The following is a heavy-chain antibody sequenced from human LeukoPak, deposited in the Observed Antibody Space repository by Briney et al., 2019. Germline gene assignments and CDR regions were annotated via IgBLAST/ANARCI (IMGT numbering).Heavy chain of an antibody. D-gene: IGHD5-18*01. J-gene: IGHJ6*03. CDR2: IYPSDSDT. CDR3: ARAVDTNYYYYMDV. V-gene: IGHV5-51*01. CDR1: GYRFTSYW. Sequence: GESLKISCKGSGYRFTSYWIGWVRQMPGKGLEWMGIIYPSDSDTRYSPSFQGQVSISADKYISTAYLQWSSLKASDTAMYYCARAVDTNYYYYMDVWGKGTTVSVSS.